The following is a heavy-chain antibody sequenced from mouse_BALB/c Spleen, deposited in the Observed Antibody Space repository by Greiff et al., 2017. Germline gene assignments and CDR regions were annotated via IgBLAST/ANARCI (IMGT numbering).Heavy chain of an antibody. CDR2: ISSGGST. V-gene: IGHV5-6-5*01. CDR1: GFTFSSYA. Sequence: EVQGVESGGGLVKPGGSLKLSCAASGFTFSSYAMSWVRQTPEKRLEWVASISSGGSTYYPDSVKGRFTISRDNARNILYLQMSSLRSEDTAMYYCARVYYDYDGDYWGQGTTLTVSS. D-gene: IGHD2-4*01. CDR3: ARVYYDYDGDY. J-gene: IGHJ2*01.